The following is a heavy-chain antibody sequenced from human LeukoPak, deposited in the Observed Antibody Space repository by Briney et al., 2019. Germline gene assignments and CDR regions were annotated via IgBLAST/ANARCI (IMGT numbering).Heavy chain of an antibody. CDR1: GFTFSTYA. J-gene: IGHJ6*04. V-gene: IGHV3-23*01. CDR3: AKTSAYDMDV. CDR2: INADGHST. Sequence: GGSLRLSCAASGFTFSTYAMSWVRQVPGKGLEWVSTINADGHSTYYADSVKGRLTISRDNSKNTVHLQMNSLRVEDTAVYHCAKTSAYDMDVWGRGTPVTVSS.